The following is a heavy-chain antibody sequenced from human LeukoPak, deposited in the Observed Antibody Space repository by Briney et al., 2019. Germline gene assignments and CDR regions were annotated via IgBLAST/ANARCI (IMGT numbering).Heavy chain of an antibody. V-gene: IGHV3-30*18. CDR3: AKPREFYYDSSGYTERGFDY. Sequence: GRSLRLSCAASGFAFRSYAIHWVRQAPGKGLEGVALLSYDGSNKNYADSVKGRFTISRDNSKNTLYLQMNSLRAEDTAVYYCAKPREFYYDSSGYTERGFDYWGQGTLVTVSS. J-gene: IGHJ4*02. CDR2: LSYDGSNK. CDR1: GFAFRSYA. D-gene: IGHD3-22*01.